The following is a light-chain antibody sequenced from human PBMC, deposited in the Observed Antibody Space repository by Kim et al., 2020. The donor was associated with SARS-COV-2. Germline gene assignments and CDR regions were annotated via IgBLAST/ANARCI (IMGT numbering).Light chain of an antibody. CDR2: GKN. CDR1: SLRSYY. CDR3: NSRDSSGNQV. Sequence: VALGQTVRITCQGESLRSYYASWYQQKPGQAPVLVIYGKNNRPSGIPDRCSGSSSGNTASLTITGAQAEDEADYYCNSRDSSGNQVFGGGTQLTVL. V-gene: IGLV3-19*01. J-gene: IGLJ2*01.